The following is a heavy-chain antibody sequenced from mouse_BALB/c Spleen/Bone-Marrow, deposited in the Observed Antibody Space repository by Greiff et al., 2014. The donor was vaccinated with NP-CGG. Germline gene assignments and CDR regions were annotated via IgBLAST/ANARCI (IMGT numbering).Heavy chain of an antibody. CDR1: GYTFTDHA. Sequence: VQLQQSDAELMKPGAPVKISCKASGYTFTDHAIHWVKQKPEQGLEWIGYISPGNGDIKYNEKFKGKATLTADKSSSTAYMQLSGLTSEDSAVYICRRSVGNPFDHWGQGTTLTVSS. D-gene: IGHD2-1*01. CDR3: RRSVGNPFDH. J-gene: IGHJ2*01. CDR2: ISPGNGDI. V-gene: IGHV1S53*02.